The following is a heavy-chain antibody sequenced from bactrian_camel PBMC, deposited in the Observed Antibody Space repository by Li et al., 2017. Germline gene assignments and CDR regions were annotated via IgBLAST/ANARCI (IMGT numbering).Heavy chain of an antibody. Sequence: DVQLVESGGGSVQAGGALRLSCIASEYSSCMGWFRQAPGKEREGVASADRDGRTDYVDSVKGRFTISLDNAKNTVYLQMSSLTPDDTAMYYCAAKSRPVWDRSSCGSTGYNSWGQGTQVTVS. D-gene: IGHD2*01. CDR2: ADRDGRT. CDR1: EYSSC. J-gene: IGHJ4*01. CDR3: AAKSRPVWDRSSCGSTGYNS. V-gene: IGHV3S66*01.